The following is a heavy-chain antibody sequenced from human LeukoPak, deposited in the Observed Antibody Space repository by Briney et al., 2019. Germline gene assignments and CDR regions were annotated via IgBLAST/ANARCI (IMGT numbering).Heavy chain of an antibody. D-gene: IGHD3-9*01. CDR1: GGSFSGYY. Sequence: PSETLSLTCAVYGGSFSGYYWSWIRQPPGKGLEWIGSIYYSGSTYYNPSLKSRVTISVDTSKNQFSLKLSSVTAADTAVYYCASRAAGYYAILTGYYGDFDYWGQGTLVTVSS. CDR3: ASRAAGYYAILTGYYGDFDY. J-gene: IGHJ4*02. V-gene: IGHV4-34*01. CDR2: IYYSGST.